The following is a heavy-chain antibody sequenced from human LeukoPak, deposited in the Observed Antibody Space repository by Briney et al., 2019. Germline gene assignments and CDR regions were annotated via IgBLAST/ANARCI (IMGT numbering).Heavy chain of an antibody. D-gene: IGHD1/OR15-1a*01. J-gene: IGHJ4*02. CDR1: GFTFSSYN. CDR3: ATYNWNTVGY. CDR2: ISSSSSYI. V-gene: IGHV3-21*01. Sequence: GGSLRLSCAASGFTFSSYNMNWVRQAPGKGLEWVSSISSSSSYIYYADSVKGRFTISRDNAKNSLYLQMNSLRAEDTAVYYCATYNWNTVGYWGQGTLVTVSS.